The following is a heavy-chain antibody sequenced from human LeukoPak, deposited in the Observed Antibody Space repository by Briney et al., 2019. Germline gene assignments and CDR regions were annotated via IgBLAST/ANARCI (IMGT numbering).Heavy chain of an antibody. CDR3: ARDRLGYCGGGSCLLFDY. D-gene: IGHD2-15*01. J-gene: IGHJ4*02. Sequence: ASVKVSCKASGYTFASYGISWVRHAPGQGLEWMGWISVDIGNTNYAQSLQGRVSMTRDISATIVYMELTSLRSDNTAVYSCARDRLGYCGGGSCLLFDYWGQGTLVTVSS. CDR2: ISVDIGNT. V-gene: IGHV1-18*01. CDR1: GYTFASYG.